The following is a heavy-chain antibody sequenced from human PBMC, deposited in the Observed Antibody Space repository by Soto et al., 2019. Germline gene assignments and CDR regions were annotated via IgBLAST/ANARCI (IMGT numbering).Heavy chain of an antibody. CDR1: GFTFSSYA. V-gene: IGHV3-23*01. Sequence: EVQLLESGGGLVQPGGSLRLSCAASGFTFSSYAMSWVRQAPGQGLEWVSAISGSGGSTYYADSVKGRFTISSDNSKNTMYLQRNSLRAEDTAVYYCAKDREYYDILTGYYRPPQLYYFDYWGQGTLVTVSS. J-gene: IGHJ4*02. D-gene: IGHD3-9*01. CDR2: ISGSGGST. CDR3: AKDREYYDILTGYYRPPQLYYFDY.